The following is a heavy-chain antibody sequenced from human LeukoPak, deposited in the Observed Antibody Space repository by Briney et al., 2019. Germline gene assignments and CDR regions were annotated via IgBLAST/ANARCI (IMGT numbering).Heavy chain of an antibody. J-gene: IGHJ4*02. Sequence: GGSLRLSCAASGFTFSSYAMSWVRQAPGKGLEWVANIKQDGSEKYYVDSVKGRFTISRDNAKNSLYLQMNSLRAEDTAVYYCARVVEWFGESWLDYWGQGTLVTVSS. CDR3: ARVVEWFGESWLDY. CDR2: IKQDGSEK. D-gene: IGHD3-10*01. CDR1: GFTFSSYA. V-gene: IGHV3-7*01.